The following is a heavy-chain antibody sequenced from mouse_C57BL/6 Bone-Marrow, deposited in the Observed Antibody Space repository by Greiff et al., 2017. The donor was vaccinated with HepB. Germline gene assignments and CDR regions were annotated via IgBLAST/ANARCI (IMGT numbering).Heavy chain of an antibody. J-gene: IGHJ4*01. CDR1: GFSLTSYA. D-gene: IGHD3-2*02. V-gene: IGHV2-9-1*01. CDR3: ARNWAAKATSYAMDY. CDR2: KWTGGGT. Sequence: QVQLKESGPGLVAPSQSLSITCTVSGFSLTSYAISWVRQPPGKGLEWLGVKWTGGGTNYNSALKSRLSISKDNSKSQVFLKMNSLQTDDTARYYCARNWAAKATSYAMDYWGQGTSVTVSS.